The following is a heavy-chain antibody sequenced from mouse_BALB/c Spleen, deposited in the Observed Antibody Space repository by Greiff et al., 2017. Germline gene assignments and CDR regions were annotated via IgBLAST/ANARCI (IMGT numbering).Heavy chain of an antibody. J-gene: IGHJ3*01. Sequence: DVHLVESGGGLVQPGGSLRLSCATSGFTFTDYYMSWVRQPPGKALEWLGFIRNKANGYTTEYSASVKGRFTISRDNSQSILYLQMNTLRAEDSATYYCARGGLAWFAYWGQGTLVTVSA. CDR2: IRNKANGYTT. D-gene: IGHD3-3*01. CDR1: GFTFTDYY. V-gene: IGHV7-3*02. CDR3: ARGGLAWFAY.